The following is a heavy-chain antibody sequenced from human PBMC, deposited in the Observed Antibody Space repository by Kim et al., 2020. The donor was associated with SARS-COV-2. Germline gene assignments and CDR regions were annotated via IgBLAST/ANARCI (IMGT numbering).Heavy chain of an antibody. CDR1: GITLSSYA. CDR3: ATLSNSAAY. Sequence: GGSLRLSCVASGITLSSYAMHWVRQAPGKGLEYVSAITTNGGNTSYANSVKGRFIISSDNSKNTVYLQMDSLSAEDMAVSYCATLSNSAAYWGQGTLVNV. J-gene: IGHJ4*02. CDR2: ITTNGGNT. D-gene: IGHD1-1*01. V-gene: IGHV3-64*01.